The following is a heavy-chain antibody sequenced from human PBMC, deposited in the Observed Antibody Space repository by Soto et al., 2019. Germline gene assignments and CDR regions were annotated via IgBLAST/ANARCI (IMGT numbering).Heavy chain of an antibody. V-gene: IGHV3-66*01. Sequence: GGSLRLSYAASGFTVSSNYMSWVRQAPGKGLEWVSVIYSGGSTYYADSVKGRFTISRDNSKNTLYLQMNSLRAEDTAVYYCARGSPMVRGVIPYGMDVWGQGTTVTVSS. CDR3: ARGSPMVRGVIPYGMDV. J-gene: IGHJ6*02. CDR2: IYSGGST. CDR1: GFTVSSNY. D-gene: IGHD3-10*01.